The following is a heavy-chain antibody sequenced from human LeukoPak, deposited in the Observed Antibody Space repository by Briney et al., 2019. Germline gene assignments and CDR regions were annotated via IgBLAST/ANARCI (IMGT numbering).Heavy chain of an antibody. D-gene: IGHD3-10*01. CDR3: AREGGRPGYFGSGSP. CDR1: GFTFSTYD. J-gene: IGHJ4*02. Sequence: GGSLRLSCAASGFTFSTYDMHWVRQAPGKGLEWVAIISYDGSDKYHADSVKGRFTISRDNAKNSLYLQMSSLRAEDTAVYYCAREGGRPGYFGSGSPWGQGTLVAVSS. CDR2: ISYDGSDK. V-gene: IGHV3-30*03.